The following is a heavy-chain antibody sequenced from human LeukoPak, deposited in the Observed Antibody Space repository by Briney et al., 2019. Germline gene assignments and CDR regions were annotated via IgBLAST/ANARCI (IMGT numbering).Heavy chain of an antibody. CDR3: ARSTRYNLDSSGYRDFDY. CDR2: INHSGST. Sequence: SETLSLTCAVYGGSFSGYYWSWIRQPPGKGLEWIGEINHSGSTNYNPSLKSRVTISVDTSKNQFSLKLSSVTAADTALYYCARSTRYNLDSSGYRDFDYWGQGTLVTVSS. J-gene: IGHJ4*02. D-gene: IGHD3-22*01. CDR1: GGSFSGYY. V-gene: IGHV4-34*01.